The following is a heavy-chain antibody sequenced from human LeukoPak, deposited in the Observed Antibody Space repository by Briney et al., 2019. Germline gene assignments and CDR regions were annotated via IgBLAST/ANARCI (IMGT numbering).Heavy chain of an antibody. Sequence: GSLRLSCAASGFTVSSYYMSWVRQSPGKGLEWIGEINHSATTNYNPSLKSRATISIDTSKNQFSLKLSSVTAADAAVYYCARIPKEQFTMFGVVMDYYYGMDVWGQGTTVIVSS. D-gene: IGHD3-3*01. J-gene: IGHJ6*02. V-gene: IGHV4-34*01. CDR2: INHSATT. CDR3: ARIPKEQFTMFGVVMDYYYGMDV. CDR1: GFTVSSYY.